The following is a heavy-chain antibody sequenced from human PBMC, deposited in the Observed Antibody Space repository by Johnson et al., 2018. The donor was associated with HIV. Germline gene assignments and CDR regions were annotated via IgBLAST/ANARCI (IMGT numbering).Heavy chain of an antibody. CDR2: ISGSGGST. V-gene: IGHV3-23*04. D-gene: IGHD6-13*01. CDR1: GFTFDDYA. J-gene: IGHJ3*02. Sequence: VQLVESGGGLVQPGGSLRLSCAASGFTFDDYAMHWVRQAPGKGLEWVSGISGSGGSTYYADSVKGRFTISRDNYKNTLDLQMGSLRAEDMAVYYCARGLVAGNDAFDIWGQGTMVTVSS. CDR3: ARGLVAGNDAFDI.